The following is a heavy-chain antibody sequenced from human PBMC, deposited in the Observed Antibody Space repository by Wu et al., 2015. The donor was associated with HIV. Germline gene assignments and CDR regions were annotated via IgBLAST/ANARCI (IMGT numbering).Heavy chain of an antibody. Sequence: QVQLVQSGAEVKKPGSSVKVSCKASGYTFTGYYMHWVRQAPGQGLEWMGWINPNSGGTNYAQKFQGRVTMTRDTSISTAYMELSRLRSDDTAVYYCARTRLGDKYYFDYWGQGNPGPPSPQ. J-gene: IGHJ4*02. CDR3: ARTRLGDKYYFDY. CDR1: GYTFTGYY. V-gene: IGHV1-2*02. D-gene: IGHD3-16*01. CDR2: INPNSGGT.